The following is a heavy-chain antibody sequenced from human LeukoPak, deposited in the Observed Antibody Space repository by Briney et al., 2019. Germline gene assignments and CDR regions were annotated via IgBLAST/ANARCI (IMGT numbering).Heavy chain of an antibody. J-gene: IGHJ5*02. V-gene: IGHV4-30-2*01. Sequence: SQTLSLTCTVSGGSISSGGYYWSWIRQPPGKGLEWIGYIYHSGSTNYNPSLKSRVTMSVDKSKNQFSLKLSSVTAADTAVYYCARGCWFDPWGQGTLVTVSS. CDR2: IYHSGST. CDR3: ARGCWFDP. CDR1: GGSISSGGYY.